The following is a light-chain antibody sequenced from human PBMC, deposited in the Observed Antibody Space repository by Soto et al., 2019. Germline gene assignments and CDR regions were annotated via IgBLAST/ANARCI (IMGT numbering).Light chain of an antibody. CDR1: QSVSST. J-gene: IGKJ4*01. CDR2: GAS. V-gene: IGKV3-15*01. CDR3: QQYNNWPLT. Sequence: EIVMAQSPATLSVSPGERATLSCRASQSVSSTLAWYQQKPGQAPWLLIYGASTRATGVPARFSGSGSGTEFTRTISSLQSEDCAVYYCQQYNNWPLTFGGGTKVEI.